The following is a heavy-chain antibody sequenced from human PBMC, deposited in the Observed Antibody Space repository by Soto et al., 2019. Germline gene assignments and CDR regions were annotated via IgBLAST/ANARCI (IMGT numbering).Heavy chain of an antibody. V-gene: IGHV4-31*03. D-gene: IGHD3-16*01. J-gene: IGHJ4*02. CDR2: IYYSGST. CDR1: GDSISSGGYY. CDR3: AAEVGFGPLFDY. Sequence: QVQLQESGPGLVKPSQTLSLTCTVSGDSISSGGYYWSWIRQHPGKGLEWIGYIYYSGSTYYNPSHKGRVTISVDPSKIQFSLKLSSVTAADTAGYYCAAEVGFGPLFDYWGQGTLVTVSS.